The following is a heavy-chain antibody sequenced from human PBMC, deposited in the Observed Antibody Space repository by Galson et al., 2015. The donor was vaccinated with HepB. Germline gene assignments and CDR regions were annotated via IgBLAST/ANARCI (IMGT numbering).Heavy chain of an antibody. Sequence: SLRLSCATSGFTFTKYGMHWVRQAPGKGLEWVALIWSDGSDKNYADSVKGRFTISRDNSKNPVSLRMDSLRAEDTAVYYCARDRTYCGSPSCSRMGPNYWGQGTLVTVSS. CDR2: IWSDGSDK. J-gene: IGHJ4*02. V-gene: IGHV3-33*01. CDR3: ARDRTYCGSPSCSRMGPNY. D-gene: IGHD2-2*01. CDR1: GFTFTKYG.